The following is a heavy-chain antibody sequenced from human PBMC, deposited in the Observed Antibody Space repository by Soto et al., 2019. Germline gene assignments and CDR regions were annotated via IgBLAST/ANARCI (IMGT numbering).Heavy chain of an antibody. CDR1: GGSISSYY. CDR3: ARRYGGNFDY. CDR2: IYYSGST. D-gene: IGHD5-12*01. V-gene: IGHV4-59*08. Sequence: SEPLSLTCTVSGGSISSYYWSLIRQPPGKGLEWIGYIYYSGSTNYNPSLKSRVTISVDTSKNQFSLKLSSVTAADTAVYYCARRYGGNFDYWGQGTLVTVSS. J-gene: IGHJ4*02.